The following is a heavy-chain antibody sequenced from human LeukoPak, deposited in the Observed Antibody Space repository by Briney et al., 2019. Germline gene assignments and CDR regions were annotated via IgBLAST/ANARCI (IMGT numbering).Heavy chain of an antibody. D-gene: IGHD3-22*01. CDR2: IYPGDSDT. V-gene: IGHV5-51*01. CDR3: ARQYYYDSSGPSMDV. Sequence: GESLKISCKGSGYSFTRYWIAWVRQMPGKGLEWMGIIYPGDSDTRYSPSFQGQVTISADKSISTAYLQWSSLKASDTAMYYCARQYYYDSSGPSMDVWGKGTTVTVSS. J-gene: IGHJ6*03. CDR1: GYSFTRYW.